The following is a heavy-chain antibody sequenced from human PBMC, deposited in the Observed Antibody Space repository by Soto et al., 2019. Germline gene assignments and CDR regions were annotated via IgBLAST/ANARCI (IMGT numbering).Heavy chain of an antibody. CDR3: ARESTVVTLRTFDI. Sequence: SETLSPTRTVSGGSIRSYLCSWIRQPAGKGLEWIGRIYTSGSTNYNPSLKSRVTMSVDTSKNQFSLKLSSVTAADTAVYYCARESTVVTLRTFDIWGQGTMVTVSS. CDR2: IYTSGST. V-gene: IGHV4-4*07. D-gene: IGHD2-21*02. J-gene: IGHJ3*02. CDR1: GGSIRSYL.